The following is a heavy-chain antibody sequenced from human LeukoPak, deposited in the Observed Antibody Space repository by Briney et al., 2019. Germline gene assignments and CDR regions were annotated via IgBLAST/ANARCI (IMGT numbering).Heavy chain of an antibody. V-gene: IGHV4-34*01. CDR2: INHSGST. Sequence: PSETLSLTCAVYGGSFSGYYWSWIRQPPGKGLEWIGEINHSGSTNYNPSLKSRVTISVDTSKNQFSLKLSSVTAADTAVYYCARGVPRITMVRGGAYYYYYMDVWGKVTTVTVSS. D-gene: IGHD3-10*01. CDR3: ARGVPRITMVRGGAYYYYYMDV. J-gene: IGHJ6*03. CDR1: GGSFSGYY.